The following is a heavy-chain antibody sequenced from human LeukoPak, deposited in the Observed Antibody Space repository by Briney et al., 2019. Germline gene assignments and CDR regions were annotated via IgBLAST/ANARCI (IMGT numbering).Heavy chain of an antibody. J-gene: IGHJ4*02. CDR1: GFTFSNYA. CDR2: ISTSGITT. CDR3: AKDYGSGTYYAPSSSDY. Sequence: GGSLRLSCAASGFTFSNYAMNWVRQAPGKGLEWVSTISTSGITTYYADSVNGRFTISRDNSKNILYLQMDSLRAEDTAIYFCAKDYGSGTYYAPSSSDYCGQGTLVTVSS. V-gene: IGHV3-23*01. D-gene: IGHD3-10*01.